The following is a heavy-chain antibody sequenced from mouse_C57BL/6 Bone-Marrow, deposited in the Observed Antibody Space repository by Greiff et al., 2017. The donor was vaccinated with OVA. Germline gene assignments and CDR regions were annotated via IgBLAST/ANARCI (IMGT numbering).Heavy chain of an antibody. J-gene: IGHJ2*01. CDR2: IDPETGGT. CDR1: GYTFTDYE. V-gene: IGHV1-15*01. Sequence: QVQLKESGAELVRPGASVTLSCKASGYTFTDYEMHWVKQTPVHGLEWIGAIDPETGGTAYNQKFKGKAILTADKSSSTAYMELRSLTSEDSAVYYCTELGRDYWGQGTTLTVSS. D-gene: IGHD4-1*01. CDR3: TELGRDY.